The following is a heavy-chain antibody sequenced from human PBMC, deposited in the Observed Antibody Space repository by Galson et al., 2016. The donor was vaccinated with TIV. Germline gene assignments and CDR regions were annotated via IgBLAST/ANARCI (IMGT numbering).Heavy chain of an antibody. D-gene: IGHD6-13*01. V-gene: IGHV3-21*01. CDR3: VRGMQLRPY. J-gene: IGHJ4*02. CDR2: ISRSSTSI. CDR1: GFTFSSYS. Sequence: SLRLSCAASGFTFSSYSMNWVRQAPGKGLEWVSSISRSSTSIYYADSVMGRFTITRDNAKNSLYLQMNSLRAEDTAVYYCVRGMQLRPYWGQGTLVTVSS.